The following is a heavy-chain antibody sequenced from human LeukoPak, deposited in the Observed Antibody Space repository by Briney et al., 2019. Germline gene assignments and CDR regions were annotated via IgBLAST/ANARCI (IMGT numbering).Heavy chain of an antibody. J-gene: IGHJ6*04. V-gene: IGHV3-33*01. CDR2: IWYDGSNK. D-gene: IGHD6-25*01. Sequence: PGGSLRLSCAASAFTFSSHGMHWVRQAPGKGLEWVAVIWYDGSNKEYADSVKGRFTISRDNSKNTVYLQMNSLRAEDTAVYYCARDISARRMDVWGKGTAVTVSS. CDR3: ARDISARRMDV. CDR1: AFTFSSHG.